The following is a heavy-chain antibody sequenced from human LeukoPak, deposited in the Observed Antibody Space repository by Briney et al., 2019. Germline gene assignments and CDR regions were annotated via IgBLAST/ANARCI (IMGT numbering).Heavy chain of an antibody. CDR3: TTALSDFWSGYRYFDY. Sequence: PGGSLRLSCAASGFTFSNAWMSWVRQAPGKGLEWVGRIKSKTDGGTTDYAAPVKGRFTISRDDSKNMLYLQMNSLKTEDTAVYYCTTALSDFWSGYRYFDYWGQGTLVTVSS. CDR1: GFTFSNAW. J-gene: IGHJ4*02. V-gene: IGHV3-15*01. D-gene: IGHD3-3*01. CDR2: IKSKTDGGTT.